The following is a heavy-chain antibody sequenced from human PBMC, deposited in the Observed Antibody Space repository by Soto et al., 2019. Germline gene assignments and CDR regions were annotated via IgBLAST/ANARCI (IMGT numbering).Heavy chain of an antibody. CDR1: GGTFSSYA. V-gene: IGHV1-69*13. Sequence: SVKVSCKASGGTFSSYAISWVRQAPGQGLEWMGGIIPSFGTANYAQKFQGRVTITADESTSTAYMELSSLRSEDTAVYYCARGTMDDPREATINLGYYYYYGMDVWGQGTTVTVS. J-gene: IGHJ6*02. CDR2: IIPSFGTA. CDR3: ARGTMDDPREATINLGYYYYYGMDV. D-gene: IGHD5-12*01.